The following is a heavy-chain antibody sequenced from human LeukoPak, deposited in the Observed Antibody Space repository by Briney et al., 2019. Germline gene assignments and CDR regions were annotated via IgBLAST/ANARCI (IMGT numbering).Heavy chain of an antibody. D-gene: IGHD3-10*01. J-gene: IGHJ4*02. Sequence: PGGSLRLSCAASGFTFSTYVMAWVRQAPGKGLEWVSTISGSGGSTYYADSVKGRFTISRDNSKNTLFLQMNSLRAEDTAVYYCAKIAGLGEWGPNYFDYWGQGTLVTVSS. CDR3: AKIAGLGEWGPNYFDY. CDR2: ISGSGGST. CDR1: GFTFSTYV. V-gene: IGHV3-23*01.